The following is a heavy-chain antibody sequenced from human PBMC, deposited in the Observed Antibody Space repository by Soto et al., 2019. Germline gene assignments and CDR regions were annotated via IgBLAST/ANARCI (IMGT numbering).Heavy chain of an antibody. D-gene: IGHD2-2*01. J-gene: IGHJ5*02. CDR3: ARDSDCSSTSCYSDWFDP. Sequence: QVPLVQSGAEVKKPGASVKVSCKASGYTFTSYGISWVRQAPGQGLEWMGWISAYNGNTNYAQKLQGRVTMTTDTSTSTAYMELRSLRSDDTAVYYCARDSDCSSTSCYSDWFDPWGQGTLVTVSS. V-gene: IGHV1-18*01. CDR2: ISAYNGNT. CDR1: GYTFTSYG.